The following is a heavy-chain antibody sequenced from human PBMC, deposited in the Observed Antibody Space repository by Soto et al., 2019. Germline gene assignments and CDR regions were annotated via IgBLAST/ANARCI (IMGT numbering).Heavy chain of an antibody. CDR3: ARSSQYSYDSSEGNFDS. CDR2: IYYSGST. CDR1: GGSISTYY. Sequence: SETLSLTCTVSGGSISTYYWSWIRQPPGKGLEWIGTIYYSGSTNYNPSLKSRATASVDTSKNQLSLKLSSVTAADTAVYYCARSSQYSYDSSEGNFDSWGRGTLGTVSS. J-gene: IGHJ4*02. V-gene: IGHV4-59*12. D-gene: IGHD3-22*01.